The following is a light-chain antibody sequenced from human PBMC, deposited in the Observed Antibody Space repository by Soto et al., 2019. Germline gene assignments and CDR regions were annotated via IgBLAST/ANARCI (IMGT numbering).Light chain of an antibody. CDR2: DVS. CDR3: TSYTNNSTWV. V-gene: IGLV2-14*01. Sequence: QSALTQPASVSGSPGQSIAISCTGTTSDVGSYDYVSWYQQHPGKVPKLMIYDVSNRPSGVSNRFPGSKSGNTASLTISGLQAEDEADYYCTSYTNNSTWVFGGGTKLTVL. J-gene: IGLJ3*02. CDR1: TSDVGSYDY.